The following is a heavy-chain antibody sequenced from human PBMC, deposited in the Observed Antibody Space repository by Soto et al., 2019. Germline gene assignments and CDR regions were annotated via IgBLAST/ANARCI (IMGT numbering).Heavy chain of an antibody. D-gene: IGHD3-22*01. CDR1: GGTFTYSA. V-gene: IGHV1-69*06. Sequence: QVQLVQSGAEVKKPGSSMKVSCQASGGTFTYSAINWVRQTPGQGLEWMGGIIPIFGTANYAQKFQGRVTIFADKSTSTAYMEMSSLRSEDTAVYYCAIANWYYSESTDYARDAFDVWGQGTMVTVTS. CDR2: IIPIFGTA. J-gene: IGHJ3*01. CDR3: AIANWYYSESTDYARDAFDV.